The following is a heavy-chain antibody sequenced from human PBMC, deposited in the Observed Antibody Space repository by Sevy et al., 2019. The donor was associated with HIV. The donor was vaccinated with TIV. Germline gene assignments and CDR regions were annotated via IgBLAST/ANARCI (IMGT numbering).Heavy chain of an antibody. CDR3: ARSKSSSTTFDY. Sequence: SETLSLTCTVSGGSISTGGYHWSWIRQHPGKGLEWIGYIYYSGSTYYNPSLKSRVTISVDTSKNQFSLKLNSVTAADTAVYYCARSKSSSTTFDYWGQGTLVTVSS. CDR2: IYYSGST. J-gene: IGHJ4*02. CDR1: GGSISTGGYH. D-gene: IGHD6-6*01. V-gene: IGHV4-31*03.